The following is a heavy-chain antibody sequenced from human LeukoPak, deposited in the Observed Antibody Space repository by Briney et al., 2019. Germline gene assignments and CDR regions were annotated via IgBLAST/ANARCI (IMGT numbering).Heavy chain of an antibody. CDR1: GGSISSYY. CDR2: IYYSGST. Sequence: SETLSLTCTASGGSISSYYWSWIRQPPGKGLECIGYIYYSGSTNYNPSLKSRVTISVDTSKNQFFLKLSSVTAADTAVYYCARRSRMTTIDAFDIWGQGTMVTVSS. V-gene: IGHV4-59*08. CDR3: ARRSRMTTIDAFDI. D-gene: IGHD5-24*01. J-gene: IGHJ3*02.